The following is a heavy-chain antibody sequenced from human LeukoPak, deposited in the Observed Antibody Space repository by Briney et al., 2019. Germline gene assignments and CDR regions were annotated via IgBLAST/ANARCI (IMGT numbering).Heavy chain of an antibody. J-gene: IGHJ6*03. CDR3: ARHSGYSYGYAYYYYYMDV. CDR2: IYYSGST. D-gene: IGHD5-18*01. CDR1: GGSISSSSYY. V-gene: IGHV4-39*01. Sequence: PSETLSLTCTVSGGSISSSSYYCGWVSQPPGKWLEWIVSIYYSGSTYYNPSLKGRVTISVDPSNNQCSLKLRSVTAADTAVYYCARHSGYSYGYAYYYYYMDVWGKGTTVSDSS.